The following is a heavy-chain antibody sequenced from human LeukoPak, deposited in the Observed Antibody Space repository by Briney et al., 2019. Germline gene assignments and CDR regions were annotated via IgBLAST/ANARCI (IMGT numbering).Heavy chain of an antibody. D-gene: IGHD4-17*01. CDR3: ARGVNGDEYHFDY. J-gene: IGHJ4*02. CDR2: IYYSGNT. Sequence: SEALSLICTVSGGSMSSGGYYWSWIRRHPGKGLEWIGYIYYSGNTYYNPSLKSRVTISVDTSKNEFSLKLNSVTAADTAVYYCARGVNGDEYHFDYWGQGTQVTVSS. CDR1: GGSMSSGGYY. V-gene: IGHV4-31*03.